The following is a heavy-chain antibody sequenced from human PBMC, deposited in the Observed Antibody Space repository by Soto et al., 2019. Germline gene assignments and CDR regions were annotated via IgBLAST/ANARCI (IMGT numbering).Heavy chain of an antibody. CDR3: ARGKYTYGSDY. J-gene: IGHJ4*02. Sequence: EVQLVESGGGLVQSGGSRRLSCTASGFTFSNYGMNWIRQAPGKGLEWISFISYGSSSTYYADSVKGRFTISRDNAKNSLYLQMNSLRGEGTAVYYCARGKYTYGSDYWGQGAMVTVSS. V-gene: IGHV3-48*01. CDR2: ISYGSSST. D-gene: IGHD5-18*01. CDR1: GFTFSNYG.